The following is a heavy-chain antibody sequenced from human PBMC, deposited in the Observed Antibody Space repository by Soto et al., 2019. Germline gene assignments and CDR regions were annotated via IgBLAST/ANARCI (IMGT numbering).Heavy chain of an antibody. J-gene: IGHJ6*02. CDR2: ISGYNGNT. V-gene: IGHV1-18*01. CDR1: GYTFTNYG. Sequence: QVQLVQSGAEVKKPGASVTVSCKASGYTFTNYGFSWVRQAPGQGLEWMGWISGYNGNTKYAEKFQNRVTMTTDTSTNTAHMELRSPRSDDTAVYYWAREVQAPYYYYGMDVWGQGTAVTVSS. CDR3: AREVQAPYYYYGMDV. D-gene: IGHD3-10*01.